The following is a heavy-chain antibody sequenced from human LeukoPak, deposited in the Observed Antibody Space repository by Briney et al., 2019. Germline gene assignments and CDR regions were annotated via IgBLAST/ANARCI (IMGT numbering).Heavy chain of an antibody. CDR1: GYAFTSYY. CDR3: ATAPRYYHRRNLDY. J-gene: IGHJ4*02. V-gene: IGHV1-24*01. D-gene: IGHD3-22*01. CDR2: FDPEDGET. Sequence: ASVKVSCKASGYAFTSYYMHWVRQAPGKGLEWMGGFDPEDGETIYAQKFQGRVTMTEDTSTDTAYMELSSLRSEDTAVYYCATAPRYYHRRNLDYWGQGTLVTVSS.